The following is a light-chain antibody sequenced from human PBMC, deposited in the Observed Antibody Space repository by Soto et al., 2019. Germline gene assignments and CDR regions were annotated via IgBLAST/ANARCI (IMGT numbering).Light chain of an antibody. Sequence: SYELTQVPSVSGAPGQTARITCGGSNIGSKSVHWYQQKPGQAPVLVVYDDSDRPSGTPERFSGSNSGNTATLIIRRVEAGDEADYYCQVWDSATDHVLFGGGTRSPS. CDR3: QVWDSATDHVL. CDR2: DDS. CDR1: NIGSKS. J-gene: IGLJ2*01. V-gene: IGLV3-21*02.